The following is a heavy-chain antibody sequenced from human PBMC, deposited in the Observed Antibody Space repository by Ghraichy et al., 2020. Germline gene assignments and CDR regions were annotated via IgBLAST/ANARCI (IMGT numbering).Heavy chain of an antibody. CDR1: GGSISSYY. J-gene: IGHJ4*02. Sequence: SETLSLTCTVSGGSISSYYWSWIRQPPGKGLEWIGYIYYSGSTNYNPSLKSRVTISVDTSKNQFSLKLSSVTAADTAVYYCASYDSSGRYFDYWGQGTLVTVSS. V-gene: IGHV4-59*01. D-gene: IGHD3-22*01. CDR3: ASYDSSGRYFDY. CDR2: IYYSGST.